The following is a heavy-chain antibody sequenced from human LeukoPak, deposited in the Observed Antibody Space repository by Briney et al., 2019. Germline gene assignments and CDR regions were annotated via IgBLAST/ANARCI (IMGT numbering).Heavy chain of an antibody. CDR2: IWYDGSNK. CDR3: ARGFWFGEPLYFDY. J-gene: IGHJ4*02. Sequence: GGSLRLSCAASGFTFSSYGMHWVRQAPGKGLEWVAVIWYDGSNKYYADSVKGRFTISRDNSKNTLYLQMNSLRAEDTAVYYCARGFWFGEPLYFDYWGQGTLVTVSS. D-gene: IGHD3-10*01. V-gene: IGHV3-33*01. CDR1: GFTFSSYG.